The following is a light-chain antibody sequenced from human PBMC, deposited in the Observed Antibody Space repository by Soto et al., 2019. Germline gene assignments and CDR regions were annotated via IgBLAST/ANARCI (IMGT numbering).Light chain of an antibody. CDR1: QSLSTW. CDR3: LQYNTYPWT. CDR2: KVS. J-gene: IGKJ1*01. Sequence: DIQMTQSPSPLSASIGDRVTITCRASQSLSTWLAWFQQKPGEAPKGLIYKVSYLESGVPPRFTASGSETEFTLTINGLEPDDFATYYCLQYNTYPWTFGQGTKVEIK. V-gene: IGKV1-5*03.